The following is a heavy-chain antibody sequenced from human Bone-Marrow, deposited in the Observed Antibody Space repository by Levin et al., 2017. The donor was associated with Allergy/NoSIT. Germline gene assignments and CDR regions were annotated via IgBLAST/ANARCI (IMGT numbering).Heavy chain of an antibody. CDR1: GGSISSSTHY. J-gene: IGHJ4*02. CDR2: IYYSGVT. CDR3: ARERDLIGARAPFDY. Sequence: TSETLSLTCTVSGGSISSSTHYWGWVRQAPGKGLEWIGSIYYSGVTYYNPSLKSRVTISVDRFQNQFSLKLRSVTAADTAVYYCARERDLIGARAPFDYWGQGTLVTVSS. V-gene: IGHV4-39*07. D-gene: IGHD6-6*01.